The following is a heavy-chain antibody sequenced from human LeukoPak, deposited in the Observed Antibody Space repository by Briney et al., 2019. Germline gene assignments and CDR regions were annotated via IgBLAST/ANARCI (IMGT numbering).Heavy chain of an antibody. CDR2: ISYDGSNK. CDR1: GFTFSSYA. D-gene: IGHD6-13*01. J-gene: IGHJ4*02. V-gene: IGHV3-30*04. CDR3: ARFIAAAVSWDY. Sequence: PGRSLRLSCAASGFTFSSYAMHWVRQAPGKGLEWVAVISYDGSNKYYADSVKGRFTISRDNSKNTLYLQMNSLRAEDTAVYYCARFIAAAVSWDYWGQGTLVTVSS.